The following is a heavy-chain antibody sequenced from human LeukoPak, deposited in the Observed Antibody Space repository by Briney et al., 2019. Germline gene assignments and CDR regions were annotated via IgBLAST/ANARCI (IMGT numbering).Heavy chain of an antibody. J-gene: IGHJ3*02. D-gene: IGHD3-3*01. CDR1: GGSISSYY. Sequence: PSETLSLTCTVSGGSISSYYWNWIRQPPGKGLEWIGYIYNSGSTNYNPSLKSRVTMSVDTSKNQFSLKLSPVTAADTAVYYCARVFPNYDFWSGYGDAFDIWGQGTMVTVSS. V-gene: IGHV4-59*12. CDR2: IYNSGST. CDR3: ARVFPNYDFWSGYGDAFDI.